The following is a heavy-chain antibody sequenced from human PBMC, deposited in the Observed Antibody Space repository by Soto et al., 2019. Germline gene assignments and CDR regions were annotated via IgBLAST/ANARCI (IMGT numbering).Heavy chain of an antibody. CDR2: IYYSGSA. Sequence: QVQLQESGPGLVKPSDTLSLICAVSGYSISSSNWWGWIRQPPGKGLEWIGNIYYSGSAYYNPSLKSRVTMSVDTSTNQVSLKLTSVTAVDTAVYYCARGDYAKAFDIWGQGTTVTVSS. J-gene: IGHJ3*02. CDR3: ARGDYAKAFDI. V-gene: IGHV4-28*03. CDR1: GYSISSSNW. D-gene: IGHD2-2*01.